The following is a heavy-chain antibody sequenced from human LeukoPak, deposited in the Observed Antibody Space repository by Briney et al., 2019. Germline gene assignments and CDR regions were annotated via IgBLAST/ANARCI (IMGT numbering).Heavy chain of an antibody. J-gene: IGHJ5*02. Sequence: ASVKVSCKASGYTFTSYGIASVRQAPGQGLEWMGWISAYNGNTNYAQKLQGRVTMTTDTSTSTAYMELRSLRSDDTAMYYCARNIHNWFDPWGQGTLVTVSS. CDR1: GYTFTSYG. CDR2: ISAYNGNT. V-gene: IGHV1-18*01. CDR3: ARNIHNWFDP. D-gene: IGHD1/OR15-1a*01.